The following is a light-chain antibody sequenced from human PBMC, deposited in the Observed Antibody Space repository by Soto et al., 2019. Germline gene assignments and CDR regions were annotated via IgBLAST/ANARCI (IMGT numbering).Light chain of an antibody. J-gene: IGKJ4*01. CDR2: GAS. Sequence: EIVMTQSPATLSVSPGERATLSCRASQSVSSNLAWYQQKPGQAPRLVIYGASTRATGIPARFSGSGSGTDFTLTISSLQSEDFAVYYCQQYNNWPPLTLGGGTKVEIK. CDR3: QQYNNWPPLT. CDR1: QSVSSN. V-gene: IGKV3D-15*01.